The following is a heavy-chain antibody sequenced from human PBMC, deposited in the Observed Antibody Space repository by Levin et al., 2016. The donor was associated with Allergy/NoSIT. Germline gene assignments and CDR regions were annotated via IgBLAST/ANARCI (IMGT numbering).Heavy chain of an antibody. CDR2: ISWNSGSI. Sequence: SLKISCAASGFTFSSYAMNWVRQAPGKGLEWVSGISWNSGSIGYADSVKGRFTISRDNAKNSLYLQMNSLRAEDTALYYCAKELDYWGQGTLVTVSS. CDR3: AKELDY. J-gene: IGHJ4*02. CDR1: GFTFSSYA. V-gene: IGHV3-9*01.